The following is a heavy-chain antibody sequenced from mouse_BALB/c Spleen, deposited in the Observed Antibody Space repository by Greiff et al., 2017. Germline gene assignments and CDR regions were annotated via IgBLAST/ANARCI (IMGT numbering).Heavy chain of an antibody. Sequence: VQLQQSGAELVRPGASVKLSCTASGFNIKDYYMHWVKQRPEQGLEWIGWIDPENGDTEYAPKFQGKATMTADTSSNTAYLQLSSLTSEDTAVFYCSARDSKDYAMDYWGQGTSVTVSS. V-gene: IGHV14-4*02. CDR1: GFNIKDYY. CDR2: IDPENGDT. CDR3: SARDSKDYAMDY. D-gene: IGHD3-3*01. J-gene: IGHJ4*01.